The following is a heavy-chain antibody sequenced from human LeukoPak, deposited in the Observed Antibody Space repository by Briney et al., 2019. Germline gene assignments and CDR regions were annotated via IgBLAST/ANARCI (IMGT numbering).Heavy chain of an antibody. Sequence: GGSLRLSCAASRFTFSSYGMHWVRQAPGKGLEWVAVISYDGSNKYYADSVKGRFTISRDNSKNTLYLQMNSLRAEDTAVYYCAKVGLTVTTILDYFDYWGQGTLVTVSS. CDR1: RFTFSSYG. CDR3: AKVGLTVTTILDYFDY. D-gene: IGHD4-11*01. V-gene: IGHV3-30*18. CDR2: ISYDGSNK. J-gene: IGHJ4*02.